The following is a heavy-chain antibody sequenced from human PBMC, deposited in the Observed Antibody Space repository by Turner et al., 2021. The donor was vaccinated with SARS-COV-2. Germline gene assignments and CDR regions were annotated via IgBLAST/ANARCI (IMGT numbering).Heavy chain of an antibody. V-gene: IGHV3-30*18. Sequence: VQLVESGGGVVQPGRSLRFSCAASGFTFSSYGIHWIRKAPGKGLEWVAVISYDGSNKYYADSVKGRFTISRDESKNTLYLQMNSLRAEDTAVYYCAKDLEQLDWFDPWGQGTLVTVSS. CDR1: GFTFSSYG. D-gene: IGHD6-13*01. CDR2: ISYDGSNK. J-gene: IGHJ5*02. CDR3: AKDLEQLDWFDP.